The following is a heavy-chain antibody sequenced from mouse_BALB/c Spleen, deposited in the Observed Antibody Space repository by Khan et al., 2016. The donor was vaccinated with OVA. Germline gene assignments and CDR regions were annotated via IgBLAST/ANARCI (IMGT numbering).Heavy chain of an antibody. CDR3: ARDRIDY. CDR1: GYTFTSYW. CDR2: INPTSGYT. J-gene: IGHJ2*01. Sequence: QVQLKESGAELAKPGASVKMSCKASGYTFTSYWMHWIKQRPGQGLEWIGYINPTSGYTDYNQKFKDKATLTADKSSSTAYMQLNSLTSDDSAVYYCARDRIDYWGKGTTLTVSS. V-gene: IGHV1-7*01.